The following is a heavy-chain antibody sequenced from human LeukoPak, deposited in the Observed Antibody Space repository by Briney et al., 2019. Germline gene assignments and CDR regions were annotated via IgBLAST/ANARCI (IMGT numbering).Heavy chain of an antibody. V-gene: IGHV1-18*01. Sequence: ASVKVSCKASGYTFTSYGISWVRQAPGQGLEWMGWISAYNGNTNYAQKLQGRVTMTTDTSTSTAYMELRSLRSDDTAVYYCARTNYGSGSYEDGMDVWGQGTTVTVSS. CDR1: GYTFTSYG. CDR3: ARTNYGSGSYEDGMDV. J-gene: IGHJ6*02. CDR2: ISAYNGNT. D-gene: IGHD3-10*01.